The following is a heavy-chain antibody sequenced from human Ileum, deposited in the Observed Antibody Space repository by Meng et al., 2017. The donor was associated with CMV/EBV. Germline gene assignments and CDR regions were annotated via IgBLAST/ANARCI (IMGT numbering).Heavy chain of an antibody. CDR2: ISNGGGST. J-gene: IGHJ4*02. CDR1: GFTFSSYA. V-gene: IGHV3-23*01. D-gene: IGHD3/OR15-3a*01. Sequence: GESLKISCEASGFTFSSYAMSWVRQAPGKGLEWVSAISNGGGSTFYTDSAKGRFTISRDNSKNTVHLQMDSLRVEDTAIYYCAKEGVYDFWSWGQGTMGTVSS. CDR3: AKEGVYDFWS.